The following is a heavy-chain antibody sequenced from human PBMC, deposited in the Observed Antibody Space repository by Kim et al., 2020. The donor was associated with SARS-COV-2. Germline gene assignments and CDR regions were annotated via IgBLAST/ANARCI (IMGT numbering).Heavy chain of an antibody. D-gene: IGHD6-19*01. CDR1: GGSISSYY. CDR2: IYYSGST. V-gene: IGHV4-59*08. J-gene: IGHJ3*02. CDR3: ARQGISGWRLAFDI. Sequence: SETLSLTCTVSGGSISSYYWSWIRQPPGKGLEWIGYIYYSGSTYYNPSLKSRVTISVDTSKNQFSLKLSSVTAADTAVYYCARQGISGWRLAFDIWGQGTMVTVSS.